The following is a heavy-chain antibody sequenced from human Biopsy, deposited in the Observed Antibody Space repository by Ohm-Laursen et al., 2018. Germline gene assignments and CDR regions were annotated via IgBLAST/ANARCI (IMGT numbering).Heavy chain of an antibody. CDR3: ARIPILVVPAAIVYRHRRHLQGLDV. CDR1: GFSLNTRGMS. J-gene: IGHJ6*02. D-gene: IGHD2-2*02. V-gene: IGHV2-70*16. Sequence: ATQTLTLTCTLSGFSLNTRGMSVTWIRQPPGKALEWLARIDWDDAKFYSESLKTRLTISKGTSENHVVLTLSDVAPVDTATYYCARIPILVVPAAIVYRHRRHLQGLDVWGQGTTVIVS. CDR2: IDWDDAK.